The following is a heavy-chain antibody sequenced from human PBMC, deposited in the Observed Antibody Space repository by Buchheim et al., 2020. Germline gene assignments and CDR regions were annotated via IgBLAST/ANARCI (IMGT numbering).Heavy chain of an antibody. CDR2: IYHSGST. CDR1: GGSISSGGYP. J-gene: IGHJ5*02. D-gene: IGHD5-18*01. CDR3: ARAGYSYGYPSWFDP. V-gene: IGHV4-30-2*01. Sequence: QLQLQESGSGLVKPSQTLSLTCAVSGGSISSGGYPWSWIRQPPGKGLEWIGYIYHSGSTYYNPSLKSRVTISVDRSKNQFSLKLSSVTAADTAVYYCARAGYSYGYPSWFDPWGQGTL.